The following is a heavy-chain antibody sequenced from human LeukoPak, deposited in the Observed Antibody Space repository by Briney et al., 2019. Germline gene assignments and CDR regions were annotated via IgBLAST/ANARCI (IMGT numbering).Heavy chain of an antibody. CDR1: GVSISSGDNY. CDR2: IYYSGST. D-gene: IGHD3-3*01. V-gene: IGHV4-31*03. Sequence: PSETLSLTCTVSGVSISSGDNYWTWIRQRPGKGLEWIGYIYYSGSTYYNPSLKSRVTISVDTSKNQFSLKLSSVTAADTAVYYCARAGGFFSPFGYWGQGTLVTVSS. J-gene: IGHJ4*02. CDR3: ARAGGFFSPFGY.